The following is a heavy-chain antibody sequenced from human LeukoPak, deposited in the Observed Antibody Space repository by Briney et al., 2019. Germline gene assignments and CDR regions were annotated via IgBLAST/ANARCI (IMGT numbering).Heavy chain of an antibody. CDR2: ISSGSSYI. Sequence: KTGGSLRLSCATSGFTFSTYSMNWVRQSPGKGLEWVSSISSGSSYIYYADSVKGRFTISRDNAKNSLYLQMNSLRAEDTAVYYCAKDLGSYFDYWGQGTLVTVSS. V-gene: IGHV3-21*01. D-gene: IGHD7-27*01. CDR1: GFTFSTYS. CDR3: AKDLGSYFDY. J-gene: IGHJ4*02.